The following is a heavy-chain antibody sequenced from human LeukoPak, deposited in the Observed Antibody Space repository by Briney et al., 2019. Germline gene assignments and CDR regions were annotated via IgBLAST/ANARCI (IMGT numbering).Heavy chain of an antibody. D-gene: IGHD3-10*01. V-gene: IGHV1-8*01. J-gene: IGHJ4*02. Sequence: GASVKVSCKASGYTFTSYDINWVRQATGQGLEWMGWMNPNSGNTGYAQKFQGRVTMTRNTSISTAYMELSSLRSEDTVVYYCAKMGKGSGSYYPDYWGQGTLVTVSS. CDR2: MNPNSGNT. CDR1: GYTFTSYD. CDR3: AKMGKGSGSYYPDY.